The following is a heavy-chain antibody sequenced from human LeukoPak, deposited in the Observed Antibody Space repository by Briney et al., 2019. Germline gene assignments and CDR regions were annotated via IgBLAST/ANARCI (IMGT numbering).Heavy chain of an antibody. CDR1: GGSISGYY. J-gene: IGHJ4*02. CDR3: ARSPRRPHFYSSGSYYYYFDY. D-gene: IGHD3-10*01. Sequence: KPSETLSLTCSVSGGSISGYYWSWIRQPAGKGVECIGRISSSGSTNYNPSLKSRVTMSVDTSKNQFFLKLSSVTAADTAVYYCARSPRRPHFYSSGSYYYYFDYWGQGTLVTVSS. V-gene: IGHV4-4*07. CDR2: ISSSGST.